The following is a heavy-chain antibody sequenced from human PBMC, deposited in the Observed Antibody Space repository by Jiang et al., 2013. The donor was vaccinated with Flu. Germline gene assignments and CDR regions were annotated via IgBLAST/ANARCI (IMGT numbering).Heavy chain of an antibody. D-gene: IGHD2-15*01. J-gene: IGHJ4*02. CDR2: INPIGDTT. CDR3: ARGAYILVVEAVPLDY. CDR1: GYTFPGYY. Sequence: SGAEVKKPGASVKISCKASGYTFPGYYVHWVRQAPGQGLEWMGIINPIGDTTSYAQKFQGRVTVTRDTSTNTVYMEMSTLRSEDTAVYYCARGAYILVVEAVPLDYWGQGTLVTVSS. V-gene: IGHV1-46*01.